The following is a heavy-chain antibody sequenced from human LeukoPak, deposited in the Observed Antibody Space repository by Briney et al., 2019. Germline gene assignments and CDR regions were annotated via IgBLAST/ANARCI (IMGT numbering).Heavy chain of an antibody. V-gene: IGHV4-30-2*01. J-gene: IGHJ4*02. CDR1: GGSISSGGYY. CDR3: ALLGRDTAMVRLGPLDY. D-gene: IGHD5-18*01. Sequence: SQTLSLTCTVSGGSISSGGYYWSWIRQPPGKGLEWIGYIYHSGSTYYNPSLKSRVTISVDTSKNQFSLKLSSVTAADTAVYYCALLGRDTAMVRLGPLDYWGQGTLVTVSS. CDR2: IYHSGST.